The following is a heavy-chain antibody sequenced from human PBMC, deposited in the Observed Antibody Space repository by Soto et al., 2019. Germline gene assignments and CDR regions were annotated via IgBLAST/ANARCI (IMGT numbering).Heavy chain of an antibody. V-gene: IGHV3-30-3*01. CDR3: AREPPYYYDTSGLDF. Sequence: QVQLVESGGGVVQPGRSLRLSCAASGYTFNRYNLHWVRQAPGKGLDWVALISYDGTNKHYADSVKGRFTISRDNSKSTLYLQMNSLRAEDTAVYYCAREPPYYYDTSGLDFWGQGTRVTVSS. CDR2: ISYDGTNK. CDR1: GYTFNRYN. D-gene: IGHD3-22*01. J-gene: IGHJ4*02.